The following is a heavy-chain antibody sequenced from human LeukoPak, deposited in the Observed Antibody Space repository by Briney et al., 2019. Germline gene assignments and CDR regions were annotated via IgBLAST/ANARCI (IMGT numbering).Heavy chain of an antibody. V-gene: IGHV3-13*01. CDR2: IGTAGDT. D-gene: IGHD1-26*01. Sequence: GGSLRPSCAASGFTFSSYDMHWVRQATGKGLEWVSAIGTAGDTYYPGSVKGRFTISRENAKNSLYLQMNSLRAGDTAVYYCARGGWELPEAFDIWGQGTMVTVSS. J-gene: IGHJ3*02. CDR1: GFTFSSYD. CDR3: ARGGWELPEAFDI.